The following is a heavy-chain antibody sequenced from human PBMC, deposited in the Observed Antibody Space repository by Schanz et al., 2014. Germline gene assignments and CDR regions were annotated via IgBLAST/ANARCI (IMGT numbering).Heavy chain of an antibody. V-gene: IGHV3-74*01. J-gene: IGHJ3*02. CDR1: GFTFSSHW. Sequence: EVQLVQSGGGLVQPGGSLRLSCAASGFTFSSHWMHWVRQDPGKGLVWVARINSVGSNTDYADSVTGRFTISRDNAKKTLYLQMNTLRGEDTAAYYCAKKMKVGVYGGRGHASFDIWGQGTMVTVSS. D-gene: IGHD3-22*01. CDR3: AKKMKVGVYGGRGHASFDI. CDR2: INSVGSNT.